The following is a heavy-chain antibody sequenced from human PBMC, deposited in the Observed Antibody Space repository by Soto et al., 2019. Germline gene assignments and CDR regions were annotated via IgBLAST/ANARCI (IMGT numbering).Heavy chain of an antibody. CDR1: GGTFDNCT. V-gene: IGHV1-69*02. D-gene: IGHD6-13*01. CDR2: IIPMLGVT. CDR3: AKGMQLEPFYYYYALDV. J-gene: IGHJ6*02. Sequence: QVQLVQSGADVKKPGSPVKVSCKASGGTFDNCTITWVRQAPGQGLEWMGRIIPMLGVTNYAPKFQGRVTITADKFTTTASMELSGLRSEDTAVYYCAKGMQLEPFYYYYALDVWGQGTTVTVSS.